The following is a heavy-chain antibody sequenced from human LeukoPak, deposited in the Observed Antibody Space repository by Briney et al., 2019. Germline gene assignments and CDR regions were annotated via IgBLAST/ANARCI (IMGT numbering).Heavy chain of an antibody. CDR3: ARDKASSGRPAIFDC. V-gene: IGHV3-7*03. Sequence: RGSLRLSCATSGFTFSNYWMSWVRQAPGKGLEWVANMREDGGEKYYVDSVRGRLTISRDNAKNSLYLQMNSLRVEDTAVYYCARDKASSGRPAIFDCWGQGTLVTVSS. J-gene: IGHJ4*02. CDR1: GFTFSNYW. CDR2: MREDGGEK. D-gene: IGHD6-19*01.